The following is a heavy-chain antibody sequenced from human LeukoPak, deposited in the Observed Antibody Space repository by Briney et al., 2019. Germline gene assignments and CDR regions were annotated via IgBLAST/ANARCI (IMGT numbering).Heavy chain of an antibody. CDR2: IKQDGSEK. CDR3: ARDWAEVPGIY. CDR1: GFTFSSYW. D-gene: IGHD1-14*01. V-gene: IGHV3-7*05. J-gene: IGHJ4*02. Sequence: GGSLRLSCAASGFTFSSYWMSWVRQAPGKGLEWVANIKQDGSEKYYVDSVKGRFTISRDNAKNSLYLQVNSLRTEDTAVYYCARDWAEVPGIYWGQGTLVTVSS.